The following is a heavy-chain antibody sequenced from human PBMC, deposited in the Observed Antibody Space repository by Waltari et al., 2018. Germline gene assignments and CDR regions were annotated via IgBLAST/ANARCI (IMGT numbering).Heavy chain of an antibody. D-gene: IGHD4-17*01. CDR3: ARRGYGDPYYFDY. V-gene: IGHV4-38-2*01. Sequence: QVQLQESGPGLVKPSETLSLTCAVSGYSISSGYYWSWIRQPPGKGLEWIGSIYHSGSTYYNPSLKSRVTISVDTSKNQFSLKLSSVTAADTAVYYCARRGYGDPYYFDYWGQGTLVTVSS. J-gene: IGHJ4*02. CDR1: GYSISSGYY. CDR2: IYHSGST.